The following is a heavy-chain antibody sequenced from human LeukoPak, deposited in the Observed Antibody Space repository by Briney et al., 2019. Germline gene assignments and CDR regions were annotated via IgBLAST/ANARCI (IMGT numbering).Heavy chain of an antibody. CDR1: GGSFSGYY. CDR2: INHSGST. Sequence: SETLSLTCAVYGGSFSGYYWSWIRQPPGKGLEWIGEINHSGSTNYNPPLKSRVTISVDTSKNQFSLKLSSVTAADTAVYYCARATRWFDPWGQGTLVTVSS. J-gene: IGHJ5*02. CDR3: ARATRWFDP. V-gene: IGHV4-34*01.